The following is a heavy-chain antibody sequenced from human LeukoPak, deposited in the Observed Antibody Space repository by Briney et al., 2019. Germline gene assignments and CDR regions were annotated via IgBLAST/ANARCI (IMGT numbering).Heavy chain of an antibody. D-gene: IGHD5-12*01. CDR3: AARHPIIVAGPFDY. J-gene: IGHJ4*02. CDR1: GFTSSGYA. CDR2: ISGSGVDT. Sequence: GGSLRLSCGATGFTSSGYAMGWVRQAPGKGLEWVLNISGSGVDTYYADSVKVRFTSSRDSSKKTLYLQMNSLRAEDTAIYYCAARHPIIVAGPFDYWGQGTQVTVSS. V-gene: IGHV3-23*01.